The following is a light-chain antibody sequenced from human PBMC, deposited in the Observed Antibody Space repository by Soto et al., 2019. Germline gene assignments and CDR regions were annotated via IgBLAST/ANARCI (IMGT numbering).Light chain of an antibody. CDR2: DAS. CDR1: QHIGSN. Sequence: RSWLPGDSVTLSCRASQHIGSNLAWYQQKPGQAPRLLIYDASNRATGIPARFIGSGSGTDFTLTIGGLEPEDSAVYYCQQRINWPLTFGGGTKVDIK. CDR3: QQRINWPLT. J-gene: IGKJ4*01. V-gene: IGKV3-11*01.